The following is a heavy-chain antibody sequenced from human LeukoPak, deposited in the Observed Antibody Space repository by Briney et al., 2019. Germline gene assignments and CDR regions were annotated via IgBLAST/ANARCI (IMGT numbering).Heavy chain of an antibody. D-gene: IGHD5-24*01. CDR1: GGSISSGSYY. CDR3: ARHIRDGYNFFDY. V-gene: IGHV4-61*10. CDR2: IYYSGST. Sequence: SETLSLTCTVSGGSISSGSYYWSWIRQPAGEGLEWIGYIYYSGSTDYNPSLKSRVTISVDTSKNQFSLRLTSVTAADTAIYYCARHIRDGYNFFDYWGQGILVTVSS. J-gene: IGHJ4*02.